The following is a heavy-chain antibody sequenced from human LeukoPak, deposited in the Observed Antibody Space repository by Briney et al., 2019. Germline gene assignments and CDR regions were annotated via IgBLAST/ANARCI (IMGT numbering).Heavy chain of an antibody. V-gene: IGHV4-38-2*02. CDR2: IYHSGST. D-gene: IGHD6-13*01. CDR1: GYSISSGYF. Sequence: SETLSLTCTVSGYSISSGYFWGWIRQPPGKGLECIGTIYHSGSTYYNPSLKSRVTISVDTSKNQFSLKLNSVTATDTAVYYCARIYSSSWYSWFDPWGQGTLVTVSS. CDR3: ARIYSSSWYSWFDP. J-gene: IGHJ5*02.